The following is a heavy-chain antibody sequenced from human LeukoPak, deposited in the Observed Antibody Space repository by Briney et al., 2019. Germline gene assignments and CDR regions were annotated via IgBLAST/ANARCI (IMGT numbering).Heavy chain of an antibody. CDR3: AREFVRGRYGSGSYYPDY. Sequence: GGSLRLSCAASGFTFSDCYMGWIRQAPGKGLEWVSYISSSGSTIYYADSVKGRFTISRDNAKNSLYLQMNSLRAEDTAVYYCAREFVRGRYGSGSYYPDYWGQGTLVTVSS. J-gene: IGHJ4*02. D-gene: IGHD3-10*01. CDR2: ISSSGSTI. CDR1: GFTFSDCY. V-gene: IGHV3-11*01.